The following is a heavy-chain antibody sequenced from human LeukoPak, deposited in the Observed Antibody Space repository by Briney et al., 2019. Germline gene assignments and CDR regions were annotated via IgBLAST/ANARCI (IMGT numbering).Heavy chain of an antibody. CDR3: ARGSFRVLRGARSSDY. J-gene: IGHJ4*02. D-gene: IGHD3-10*01. Sequence: AASVKVSCTASGYTFTSYGISWVRQAPGQGLEWMGWISAYNGNTNYAQKLQGRVTMTTDTSTSTAYMELRRLRSDDTAVYYCARGSFRVLRGARSSDYWGQGTLVTVSS. V-gene: IGHV1-18*01. CDR2: ISAYNGNT. CDR1: GYTFTSYG.